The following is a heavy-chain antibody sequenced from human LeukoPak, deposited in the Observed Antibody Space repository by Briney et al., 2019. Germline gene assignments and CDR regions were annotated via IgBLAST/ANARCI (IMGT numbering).Heavy chain of an antibody. CDR2: INPSGGST. J-gene: IGHJ4*02. Sequence: ASVKVSCKASGYTFTGYYMHWVRQAPGQGLEWMGIINPSGGSTSYAQKFQGRVTMTRDMSTSTVYMELSSLRSEDTAVYYCARDAAPVAAAGTGPFDYWGQGTLVTVSS. CDR3: ARDAAPVAAAGTGPFDY. CDR1: GYTFTGYY. D-gene: IGHD6-13*01. V-gene: IGHV1-46*01.